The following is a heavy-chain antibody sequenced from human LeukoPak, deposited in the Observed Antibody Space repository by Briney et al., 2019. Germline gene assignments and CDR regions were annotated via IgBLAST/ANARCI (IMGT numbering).Heavy chain of an antibody. Sequence: GSLILSCAASGFTFSSYWMHWVRQAPGKGLVWVSRINSDGSSATYADSVKGRLTISRDNAKNTLYLQMNNLRAEDTAVYYCARVPYSSGSFDYWGQGSLVTVSS. V-gene: IGHV3-74*01. CDR3: ARVPYSSGSFDY. J-gene: IGHJ4*02. CDR2: INSDGSSA. D-gene: IGHD6-19*01. CDR1: GFTFSSYW.